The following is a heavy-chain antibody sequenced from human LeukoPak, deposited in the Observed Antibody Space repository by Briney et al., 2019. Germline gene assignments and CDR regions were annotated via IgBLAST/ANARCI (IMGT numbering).Heavy chain of an antibody. CDR2: IIHSGST. CDR3: ARGVTMIGRLRFDP. V-gene: IGHV4-34*01. D-gene: IGHD3-22*01. J-gene: IGHJ5*02. CDR1: GASFSDYS. Sequence: PSETLSLTCEVSGASFSDYSWNWIRQPPGKGLEWIGEIIHSGSTNYNPSLKSRLTISVDTSKNQFSLRLSSVTAADTAVYYCARGVTMIGRLRFDPWGQGTLVTVSS.